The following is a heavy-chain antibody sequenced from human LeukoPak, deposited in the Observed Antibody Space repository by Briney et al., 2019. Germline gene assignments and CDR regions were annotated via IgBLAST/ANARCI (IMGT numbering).Heavy chain of an antibody. CDR3: ARDRIIYGDYGDAFDI. D-gene: IGHD4-17*01. V-gene: IGHV3-64*04. Sequence: GGSLRLSCSASGFAFSSYAMHWVRQAPGKGLEYVSTISSNGGTTSYADSVKGRSAISRDNAKNSLHLQMNSLRAEDTAVYFCARDRIIYGDYGDAFDIWGQGTMVTVSS. CDR1: GFAFSSYA. CDR2: ISSNGGTT. J-gene: IGHJ3*02.